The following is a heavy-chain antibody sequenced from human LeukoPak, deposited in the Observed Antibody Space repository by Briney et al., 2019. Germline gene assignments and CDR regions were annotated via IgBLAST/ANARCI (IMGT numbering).Heavy chain of an antibody. Sequence: GGSLTLSCAASGFTFSSSWMHWVRQAPGKGLVWVSRITRDGSSTTYADSVKGRFTTSNDNDKNTLYLQMDSLRDDDTAVYYCARDPGYESWSPFWGGMDVWGNGTTVIVSS. CDR2: ITRDGSST. CDR3: ARDPGYESWSPFWGGMDV. D-gene: IGHD3-16*01. CDR1: GFTFSSSW. J-gene: IGHJ6*04. V-gene: IGHV3-74*01.